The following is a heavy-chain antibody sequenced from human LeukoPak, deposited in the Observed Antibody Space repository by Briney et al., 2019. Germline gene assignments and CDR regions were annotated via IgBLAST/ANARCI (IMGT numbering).Heavy chain of an antibody. V-gene: IGHV4-31*03. CDR1: GGSISSGGYY. Sequence: SETLSLTCTVSGGSISSGGYYWSWIRQHPGKGLEWIGYIYYSGSTYYNPSLKSRVTISVDTSKNQFSLKLSSVTAADTSVYYCARTPQVIFDYWGQGTLVTVSS. J-gene: IGHJ4*02. D-gene: IGHD3-22*01. CDR3: ARTPQVIFDY. CDR2: IYYSGST.